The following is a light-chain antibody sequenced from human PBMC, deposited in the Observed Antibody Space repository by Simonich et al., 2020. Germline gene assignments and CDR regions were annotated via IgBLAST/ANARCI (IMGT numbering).Light chain of an antibody. J-gene: IGKJ1*01. V-gene: IGKV4-1*01. Sequence: DIVMTQSPDSLAVSLGERATINCKSSQSVLYSPNNKHYLAGYQQKPGQPPKLLIYWASTRESGVPDRFSGSGSGTDFTLTISSLQAEDVAVYYCQQYYSTPPTFGQGTKVEIK. CDR2: WAS. CDR3: QQYYSTPPT. CDR1: QSVLYSPNNKHY.